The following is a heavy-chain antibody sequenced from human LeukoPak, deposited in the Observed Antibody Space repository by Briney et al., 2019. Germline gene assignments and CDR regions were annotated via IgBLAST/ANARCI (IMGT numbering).Heavy chain of an antibody. CDR2: ISGSSTYP. J-gene: IGHJ5*02. CDR3: ASGSGSYYPFDL. D-gene: IGHD3-10*01. Sequence: GGSLRLSCAPSGFTFSDYYMSWIRQAPGMGREWVSYISGSSTYPTYADSVKGRFTISRDNAKKSLYLQMNSLRAEDTALYYCASGSGSYYPFDLWGQGTLVTVSS. CDR1: GFTFSDYY. V-gene: IGHV3-11*03.